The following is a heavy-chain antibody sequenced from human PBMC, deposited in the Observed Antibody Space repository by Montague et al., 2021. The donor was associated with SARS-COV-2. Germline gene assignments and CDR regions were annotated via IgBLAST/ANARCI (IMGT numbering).Heavy chain of an antibody. V-gene: IGHV4-34*01. CDR2: INHSGIT. D-gene: IGHD6-13*01. CDR1: GGSAC. Sequence: SETLSLTCAVSGGSACWNWLRQPPDKGLEWIGEINHSGITHNNPSLKSRVTISVDTSKNQFSLKLSSVTAAATAVYYCTRGDLRYSSSWYLDYWGQGTLVTVSS. J-gene: IGHJ4*02. CDR3: TRGDLRYSSSWYLDY.